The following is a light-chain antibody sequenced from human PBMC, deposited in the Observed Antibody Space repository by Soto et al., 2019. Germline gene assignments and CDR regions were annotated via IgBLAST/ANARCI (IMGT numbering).Light chain of an antibody. J-gene: IGKJ1*01. CDR1: QSIRSHY. Sequence: EIVLTQSPGTLSLSPGERATLSCRASQSIRSHYLAWYQQKPGQAPRLLISGAHNRAPGIPDRFSGSESGTHFTLRISRLEPEDFGGYYCQQYGISVTFGQGTKVEIK. V-gene: IGKV3-20*01. CDR2: GAH. CDR3: QQYGISVT.